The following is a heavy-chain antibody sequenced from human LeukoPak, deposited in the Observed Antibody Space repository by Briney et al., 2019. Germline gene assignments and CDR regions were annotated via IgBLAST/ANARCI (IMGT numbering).Heavy chain of an antibody. CDR1: GGSIGSYY. D-gene: IGHD6-19*01. CDR3: ARHNTAGFLWLVPDL. Sequence: SETLSLTCTVSGGSIGSYYWSWIRQPPGKGLEWIGYISYSGSTKYNLSIRSRVTISVDTSKNQVSLKLYSVTAAETAVYYCARHNTAGFLWLVPDLWGQGTLVTVSA. CDR2: ISYSGST. J-gene: IGHJ5*02. V-gene: IGHV4-59*08.